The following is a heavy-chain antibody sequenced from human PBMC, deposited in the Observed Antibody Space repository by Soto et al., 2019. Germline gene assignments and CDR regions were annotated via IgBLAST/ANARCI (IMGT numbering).Heavy chain of an antibody. CDR3: ARVGATDYFDY. CDR1: GGSISSGGYS. Sequence: SETLSLTCAVSGGSISSGGYSWSWIRQPPGKGLEWIGYIYHSGSTYYNPSLKSRVTISVDRSKNQFSLKLSSVTAADTAVYYCARVGATDYFDYWGQGTLVTVSS. CDR2: IYHSGST. J-gene: IGHJ4*02. D-gene: IGHD1-26*01. V-gene: IGHV4-30-2*01.